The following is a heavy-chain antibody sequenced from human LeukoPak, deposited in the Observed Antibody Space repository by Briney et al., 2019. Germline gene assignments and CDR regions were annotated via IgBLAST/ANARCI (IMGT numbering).Heavy chain of an antibody. CDR1: GFTFSNAW. CDR2: ISGSGGST. V-gene: IGHV3-23*01. Sequence: GGSLRLSCAASGFTFSNAWMSWVRQAPGKGLEWVSAISGSGGSTYYADSVKGRFTISRDNSKNTLYLQMNSLRAEDTAVYYCANYYDSSGYLSTPLYWGQGTLVTVSS. D-gene: IGHD3-22*01. CDR3: ANYYDSSGYLSTPLY. J-gene: IGHJ4*02.